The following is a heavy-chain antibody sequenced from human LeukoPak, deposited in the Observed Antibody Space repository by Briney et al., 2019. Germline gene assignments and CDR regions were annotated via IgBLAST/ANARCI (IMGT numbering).Heavy chain of an antibody. CDR2: IYYSGST. Sequence: TPSETLSLTCTVSGGSISSSSYHWGWIRQPPGKGLEWIGSIYYSGSTYYNPSLKSRVTISVDTSKNQFSLKLSSVTAADTAVYYCARQGQYCSSTSCYRDLSYFDYWGQGTLVTVSS. V-gene: IGHV4-39*01. D-gene: IGHD2-2*01. CDR3: ARQGQYCSSTSCYRDLSYFDY. J-gene: IGHJ4*02. CDR1: GGSISSSSYH.